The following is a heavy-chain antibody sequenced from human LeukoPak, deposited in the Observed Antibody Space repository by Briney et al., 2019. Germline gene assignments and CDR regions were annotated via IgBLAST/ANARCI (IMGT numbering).Heavy chain of an antibody. CDR3: ARVSDISVAAYFDY. Sequence: PGGSLRLSCAASGFTFDDYGMSWVRQVPGKGLEWVSGINWIGGSTGYADSVKGRFTISRDNAKHSLYLQMNSLRAEDTALYYCARVSDISVAAYFDYWGQGTLVTVSS. CDR1: GFTFDDYG. V-gene: IGHV3-20*04. CDR2: INWIGGST. D-gene: IGHD6-19*01. J-gene: IGHJ4*02.